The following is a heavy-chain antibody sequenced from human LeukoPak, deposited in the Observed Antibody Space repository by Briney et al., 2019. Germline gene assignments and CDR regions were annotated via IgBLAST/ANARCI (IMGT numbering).Heavy chain of an antibody. CDR1: GGSTNSHY. J-gene: IGHJ4*02. V-gene: IGHV4-4*07. CDR3: ARAKASSTSWTFDQ. Sequence: PSETLSLTCSVSGGSTNSHYWSWIRQSGGKGLEWIGRIYSSGSTVYNPSLNSRLTMSIDTSKNQFSLTLKSVTATDTAVYYCARAKASSTSWTFDQWGQGALVTVSS. D-gene: IGHD2-2*01. CDR2: IYSSGST.